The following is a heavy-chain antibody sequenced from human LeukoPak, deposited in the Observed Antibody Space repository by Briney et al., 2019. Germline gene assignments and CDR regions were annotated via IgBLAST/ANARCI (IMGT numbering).Heavy chain of an antibody. D-gene: IGHD1-1*01. CDR1: GFTFSSYA. CDR2: IRDSGSST. CDR3: ARRGTGHGMDV. Sequence: GGALRLSCAASGFTFSSYAMSWVRQAPGKGLEWVSAIRDSGSSTHYADSVKGRCTTSRDNPKNTLFLQMNSLRAEDTAVYYCARRGTGHGMDVWGQGTTVIVSS. V-gene: IGHV3-23*01. J-gene: IGHJ6*02.